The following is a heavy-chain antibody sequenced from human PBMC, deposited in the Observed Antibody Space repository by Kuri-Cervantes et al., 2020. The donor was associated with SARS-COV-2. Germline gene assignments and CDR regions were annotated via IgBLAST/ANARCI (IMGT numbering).Heavy chain of an antibody. CDR2: ISSSSSTI. V-gene: IGHV3-48*01. J-gene: IGHJ6*03. CDR3: SRTYDSSGSPYYYYYMDV. Sequence: GESLKISCVASGFTLSNYAMHWVRQAPGEGLEWVSYISSSSSTIYYADSVKGRFTISRDNAKNSLYLQMNSLRAEDTAVYYCSRTYDSSGSPYYYYYMDVWGKGTTVTVSS. CDR1: GFTLSNYA. D-gene: IGHD3-22*01.